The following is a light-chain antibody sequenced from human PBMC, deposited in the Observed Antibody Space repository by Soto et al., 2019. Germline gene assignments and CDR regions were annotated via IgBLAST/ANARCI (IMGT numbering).Light chain of an antibody. V-gene: IGKV1-5*01. Sequence: DIQMTQSPSTLSASVGDRVTITCRASQSISSWLAWYQQKPGKAPKLLIYDASSLESGVPSRFSGSGSGTEFTLTISSLQPEDVATYYCQKYDSAPTFGQGTKVDIK. J-gene: IGKJ1*01. CDR1: QSISSW. CDR2: DAS. CDR3: QKYDSAPT.